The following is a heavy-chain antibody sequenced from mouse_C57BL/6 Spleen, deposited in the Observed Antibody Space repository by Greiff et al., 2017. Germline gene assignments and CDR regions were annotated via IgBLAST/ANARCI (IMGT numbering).Heavy chain of an antibody. J-gene: IGHJ2*01. D-gene: IGHD2-3*01. CDR2: INPSSGYT. Sequence: VQLQQSGAELARPGASVKMSCKASGYTFTSYTMHWVKQRPGQGLEWIGYINPSSGYTKYNQKFKDKATLTADKSSSTAYMQLSSLTSEDSAVYYCARSGDDGYYVHFDYWGQGTTLTVSS. CDR1: GYTFTSYT. CDR3: ARSGDDGYYVHFDY. V-gene: IGHV1-4*01.